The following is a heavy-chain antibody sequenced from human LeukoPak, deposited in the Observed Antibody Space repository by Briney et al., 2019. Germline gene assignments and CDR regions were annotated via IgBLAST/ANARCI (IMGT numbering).Heavy chain of an antibody. Sequence: PSETLSLTCAVYGGPFSGYYWSWIRQPPGKGLEWIGEINHSGSTNYNPSLKSRVTISVDTSKNQFSLKLSSVTAADTAVYYCARGLNGGYWGQGTLVTVSS. J-gene: IGHJ4*02. D-gene: IGHD2-8*01. CDR1: GGPFSGYY. CDR3: ARGLNGGY. V-gene: IGHV4-34*01. CDR2: INHSGST.